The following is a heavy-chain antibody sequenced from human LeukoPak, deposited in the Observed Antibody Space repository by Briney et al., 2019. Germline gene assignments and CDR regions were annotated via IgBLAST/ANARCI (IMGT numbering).Heavy chain of an antibody. CDR3: AIEQWELKY. Sequence: PGGSLRLSCAASGFTFYNSGMGWVRQAPGKGLEWISAISDSGGLTYYADSVKGRFTISRDDSKNTLYLQMNSLKAEDTAVYYCAIEQWELKYWGQGTLVTVSS. V-gene: IGHV3-23*01. D-gene: IGHD1-26*01. J-gene: IGHJ4*02. CDR2: ISDSGGLT. CDR1: GFTFYNSG.